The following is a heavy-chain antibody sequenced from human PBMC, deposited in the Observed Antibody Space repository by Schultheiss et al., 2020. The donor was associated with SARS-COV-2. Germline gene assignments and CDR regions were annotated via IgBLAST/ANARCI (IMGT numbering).Heavy chain of an antibody. J-gene: IGHJ5*02. CDR2: IKQDGSEK. CDR3: ARALIAEEVYWFDP. CDR1: GFTVSSNY. Sequence: GGSLRLSCAASGFTVSSNYMSWVRQAPGKGLEWVANIKQDGSEKYYVDSVKGRFTISRDNAKNSLYLQMNSLRAEDTAVYYCARALIAEEVYWFDPWGQGTLVTVSS. V-gene: IGHV3-7*03. D-gene: IGHD6-13*01.